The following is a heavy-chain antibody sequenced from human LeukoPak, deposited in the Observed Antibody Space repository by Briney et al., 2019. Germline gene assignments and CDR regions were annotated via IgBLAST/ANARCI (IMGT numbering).Heavy chain of an antibody. CDR3: AREGGYCSGGSCYDFDY. D-gene: IGHD2-15*01. CDR2: ISSSGSTI. J-gene: IGHJ4*02. Sequence: PGGSLRLSCAASGFTFSSYEMNWVRQAPGKGLEWVSYISSSGSTIYYADSVKGRFTISRDNAKNSLYLQMNSLRAEDTAVYYCAREGGYCSGGSCYDFDYWGQGTLVTVSS. CDR1: GFTFSSYE. V-gene: IGHV3-48*03.